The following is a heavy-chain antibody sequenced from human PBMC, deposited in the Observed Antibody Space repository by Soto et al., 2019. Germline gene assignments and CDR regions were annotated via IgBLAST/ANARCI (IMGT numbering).Heavy chain of an antibody. CDR1: GFSLSTSGVG. CDR3: VHFNYDYIWGSYRYGSFDY. J-gene: IGHJ4*02. V-gene: IGHV2-5*02. Sequence: QITLKESGPTLVKPTQTLTLTCTFSGFSLSTSGVGVGWIRQPPGKALEWLALIYWDDDKRYSPSLKSRLTITKDTSKNQVVLTMTNMDPVDTATYYCVHFNYDYIWGSYRYGSFDYWGQGTLATVSS. CDR2: IYWDDDK. D-gene: IGHD3-16*02.